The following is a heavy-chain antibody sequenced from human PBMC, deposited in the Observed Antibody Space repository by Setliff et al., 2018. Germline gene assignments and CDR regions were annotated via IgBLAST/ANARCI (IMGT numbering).Heavy chain of an antibody. V-gene: IGHV4-31*03. D-gene: IGHD3-16*01. CDR2: IYYSGST. Sequence: TLSLTCTVSGGSISSGGYYWSWIRRHPGKGLEWIGYIYYSGSTYYNPSLKSRLTISVDTSKTQFSLRLSSVTAADTAVYYCARAITSKYYFEYWGQGTLVTVSS. J-gene: IGHJ4*02. CDR3: ARAITSKYYFEY. CDR1: GGSISSGGYY.